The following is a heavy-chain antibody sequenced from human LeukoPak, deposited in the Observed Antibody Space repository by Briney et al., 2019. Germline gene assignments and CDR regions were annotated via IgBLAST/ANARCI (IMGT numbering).Heavy chain of an antibody. V-gene: IGHV3-64*01. CDR3: ARWVSSSYDAFDI. Sequence: GGSLRLSCAASGFTFSSYAMHWVRQAPGKGLDYVSAISSNGGSTYYANSVKGRFTISRDNSKSALYLQMGSLRAEDMAVYYCARWVSSSYDAFDIWGQGIMVTVSS. J-gene: IGHJ3*02. CDR2: ISSNGGST. D-gene: IGHD6-6*01. CDR1: GFTFSSYA.